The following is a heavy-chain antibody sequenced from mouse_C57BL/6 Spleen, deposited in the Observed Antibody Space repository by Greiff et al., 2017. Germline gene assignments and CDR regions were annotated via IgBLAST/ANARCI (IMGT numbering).Heavy chain of an antibody. V-gene: IGHV1-82*01. Sequence: QVQLQQSGPELVKPGASVKISCKASGYAFSSSWMTWVKQRPGQGLEWIGRIYPGDGDTNYNGKFKGKATLTADKSSSTAYMQLSSLTSEDSAVYFCARVLRNYFDDWGQGTTLTVSS. CDR3: ARVLRNYFDD. CDR2: IYPGDGDT. J-gene: IGHJ2*01. CDR1: GYAFSSSW.